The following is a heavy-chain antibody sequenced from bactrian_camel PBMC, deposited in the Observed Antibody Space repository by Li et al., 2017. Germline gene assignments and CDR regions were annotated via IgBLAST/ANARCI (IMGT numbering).Heavy chain of an antibody. Sequence: VQLVESGGGSVQVGGSLRLSCAASGFTFSRSAMSWVRQAPGKEREGVASIYRGDRVGRYSADSVKGRFTISQDNAKNTLYLQLNSLKTEDTAMYYCARGDTRYYPDYNPSTYWGQGTQVTVS. CDR1: GFTFSRSA. CDR2: IYRGDRVGR. J-gene: IGHJ4*01. D-gene: IGHD4*01. V-gene: IGHV3S31*01. CDR3: ARGDTRYYPDYNPSTY.